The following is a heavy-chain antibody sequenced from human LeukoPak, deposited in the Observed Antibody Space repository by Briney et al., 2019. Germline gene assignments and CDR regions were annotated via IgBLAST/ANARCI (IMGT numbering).Heavy chain of an antibody. Sequence: PSGTLSLTCAVSGGSISSSNWWSWVRQPPGKGLEWIGEIYHSGSTNYNPSLRSRLTISADTSKNLFSLKLGSVAAADTAVYYCARSSDYQGSKRALGHYWGQGTLVTVTS. V-gene: IGHV4-4*02. CDR2: IYHSGST. D-gene: IGHD3-10*01. CDR3: ARSSDYQGSKRALGHY. CDR1: GGSISSSNW. J-gene: IGHJ4*02.